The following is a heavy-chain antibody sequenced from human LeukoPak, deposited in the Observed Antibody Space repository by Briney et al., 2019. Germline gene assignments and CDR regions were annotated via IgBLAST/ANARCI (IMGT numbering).Heavy chain of an antibody. D-gene: IGHD3-10*01. Sequence: ASVKVSCKASGYTFTSYYMHWVRQAPGQGLEWMGIINPSGGSTSYAQKFQGRVTMATDTSTSTAYMELRSLRSDDTAVYYCARVPSGGWFDPWGQGTLVTVSS. V-gene: IGHV1-46*01. CDR1: GYTFTSYY. J-gene: IGHJ5*02. CDR3: ARVPSGGWFDP. CDR2: INPSGGST.